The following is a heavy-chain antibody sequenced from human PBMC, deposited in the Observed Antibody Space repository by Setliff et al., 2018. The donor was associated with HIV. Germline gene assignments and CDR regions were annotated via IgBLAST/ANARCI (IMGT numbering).Heavy chain of an antibody. CDR2: IYSSGST. CDR3: VRHGYYYDFIDI. V-gene: IGHV4-4*09. CDR1: GGSISGYY. J-gene: IGHJ3*02. Sequence: LPETLSLTCTFSGGSISGYYWSWIRQSPGKGLEWIGYIYSSGSTNFNPSLKSRVTLSLDTSKNQFSLNLNSMTAADTAVYFCVRHGYYYDFIDIWGQGTVGTASS. D-gene: IGHD3-22*01.